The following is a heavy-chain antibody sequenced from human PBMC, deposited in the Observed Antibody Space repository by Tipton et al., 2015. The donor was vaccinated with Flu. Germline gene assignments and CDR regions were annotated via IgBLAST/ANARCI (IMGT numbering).Heavy chain of an antibody. CDR2: IHSSGTT. D-gene: IGHD3-16*01. J-gene: IGHJ4*02. Sequence: GLVKPSQTLSLTCSVSGGSIKTGFYWSWIRHLPGKGLEWMGYIHSSGTTHYNPPLESRMTMSHDTSNNQFFLNLSSVTAADTAVYYCHRRAGGEKNYWGRGTLVTVSS. V-gene: IGHV4-31*03. CDR3: HRRAGGEKNY. CDR1: GGSIKTGFY.